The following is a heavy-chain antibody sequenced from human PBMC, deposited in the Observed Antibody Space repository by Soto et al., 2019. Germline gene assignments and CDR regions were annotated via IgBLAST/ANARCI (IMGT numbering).Heavy chain of an antibody. V-gene: IGHV3-30-3*01. D-gene: IGHD1-26*01. J-gene: IGHJ4*02. CDR3: ARWEQPLFDY. Sequence: HVQLVESGGGVVQPGRSLRLSCAASGFTVSAYTMHWVRQAPGKGLEWVAVISSDGNHKYYTDSVKGRFTISRETSTNTLYLQMNSLRAEDTDVYYCARWEQPLFDYWGQGTLVTVSS. CDR2: ISSDGNHK. CDR1: GFTVSAYT.